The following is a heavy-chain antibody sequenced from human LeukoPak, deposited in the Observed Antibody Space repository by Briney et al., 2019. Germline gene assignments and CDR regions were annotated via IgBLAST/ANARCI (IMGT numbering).Heavy chain of an antibody. CDR2: ISYDGSNK. Sequence: GGSLRLSCAASGITFSSYAMHWVRQAPGKGLEWVAVISYDGSNKYYADSVKGRFTISRDNSKNTLYLQMNSLRAEDTAVYFCARDFPKFDYWGQGTLVTVSS. CDR3: ARDFPKFDY. CDR1: GITFSSYA. J-gene: IGHJ4*02. V-gene: IGHV3-30-3*01.